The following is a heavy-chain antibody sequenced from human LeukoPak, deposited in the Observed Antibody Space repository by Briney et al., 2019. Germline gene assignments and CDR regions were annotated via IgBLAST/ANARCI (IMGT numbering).Heavy chain of an antibody. D-gene: IGHD4-17*01. CDR2: ISSDGSGT. CDR1: GFIFSSYW. Sequence: SGGSLRLSCAASGFIFSSYWMQWVRQAPGKGLLWVSRISSDGSGTSYVDSVKGRFTISRDNAKNSLYLQMNSLRAEDTAVYYCAREKGYGDYYFDYWGQGTLVTVSS. CDR3: AREKGYGDYYFDY. V-gene: IGHV3-74*01. J-gene: IGHJ4*02.